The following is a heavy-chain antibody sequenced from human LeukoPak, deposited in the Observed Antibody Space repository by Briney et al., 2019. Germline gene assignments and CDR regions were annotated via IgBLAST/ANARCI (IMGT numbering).Heavy chain of an antibody. CDR3: ARDQYCSSTSCYGLWFDP. CDR2: INPNSGGT. D-gene: IGHD2-2*01. V-gene: IGHV1-2*02. Sequence: ASVKVSCKASVYTFTGYYMHWVRQAPGQGLEWMGWINPNSGGTNYAQKFQGRVTMTRDTSISTAYMELSRLRSDDTAVYYCARDQYCSSTSCYGLWFDPWGQGTLVTVSS. CDR1: VYTFTGYY. J-gene: IGHJ5*02.